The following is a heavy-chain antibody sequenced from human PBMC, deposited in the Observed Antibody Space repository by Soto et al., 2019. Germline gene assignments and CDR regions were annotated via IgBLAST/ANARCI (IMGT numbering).Heavy chain of an antibody. Sequence: PSETLSLTCAVYGGSFSGHYWTWIRQPPGTGLEWIGEINHSGSTNYNPSLKSRVTISVDTSKNQFSLKLTSVTAADTAVYYCARDKITGYYPDYWGQGARVTVSS. CDR2: INHSGST. D-gene: IGHD3-9*01. J-gene: IGHJ4*02. CDR3: ARDKITGYYPDY. V-gene: IGHV4-34*01. CDR1: GGSFSGHY.